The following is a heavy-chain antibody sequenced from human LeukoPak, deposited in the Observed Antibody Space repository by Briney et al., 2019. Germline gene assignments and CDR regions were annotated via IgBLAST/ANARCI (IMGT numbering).Heavy chain of an antibody. V-gene: IGHV4-4*02. Sequence: SETLSLTCAVSGGSISSSNWWSWVRQPPGKGLEWIGEIYHSGSTNYNPSLKSRVTISVDKSKNQFSLKLSSVTAADTAVYYCAKDRYRSVAVTGTFDSWGQGTLVIVSS. J-gene: IGHJ4*02. D-gene: IGHD1/OR15-1a*01. CDR3: AKDRYRSVAVTGTFDS. CDR1: GGSISSSNW. CDR2: IYHSGST.